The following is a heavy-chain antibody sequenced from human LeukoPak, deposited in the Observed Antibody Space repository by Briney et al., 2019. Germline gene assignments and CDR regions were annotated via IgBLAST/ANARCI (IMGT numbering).Heavy chain of an antibody. D-gene: IGHD3-22*01. CDR2: INPSGGNT. Sequence: ASVKVSCKASGYTFTSYYMHWVRQAPGQGLEWMGIINPSGGNTGYAQQFQGRVTMTRDTSTSTAYMELGSLRSEDTAVYYCARALGAYDSSAYKDYYGMDVWGQGTTVTVSS. CDR1: GYTFTSYY. J-gene: IGHJ6*02. V-gene: IGHV1-46*01. CDR3: ARALGAYDSSAYKDYYGMDV.